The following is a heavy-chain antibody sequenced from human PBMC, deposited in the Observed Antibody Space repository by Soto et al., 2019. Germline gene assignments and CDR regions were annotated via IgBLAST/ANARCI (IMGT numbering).Heavy chain of an antibody. CDR1: GGTFSSYA. V-gene: IGHV1-69*12. D-gene: IGHD4-4*01. CDR3: ARGDSKRYYYYGMDV. CDR2: IIPLFGTA. J-gene: IGHJ6*02. Sequence: QVQLVQSGAEVKKPGSSVKVSCKASGGTFSSYAISWVRQAPGQGLEWMGGIIPLFGTANYAQKFQGRGTIXXDXSXNTAYMELSSLRSQDTAVYYCARGDSKRYYYYGMDVWGQGTTVTVSS.